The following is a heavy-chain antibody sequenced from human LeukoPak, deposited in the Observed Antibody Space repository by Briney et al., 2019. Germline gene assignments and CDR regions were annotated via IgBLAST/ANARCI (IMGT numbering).Heavy chain of an antibody. CDR1: GFTFKDYT. CDR3: AKFTGGYST. CDR2: ISVDGDSA. Sequence: SGGSLRLSCAASGFTFKDYTMHWVRQPPGKGLEWVSLISVDGDSAYYADSVRGRFTISRDNNNKSLYLQMNSPRTEDTAFYYCAKFTGGYSTWGQGTLVTVSS. D-gene: IGHD4-11*01. J-gene: IGHJ4*02. V-gene: IGHV3-43*01.